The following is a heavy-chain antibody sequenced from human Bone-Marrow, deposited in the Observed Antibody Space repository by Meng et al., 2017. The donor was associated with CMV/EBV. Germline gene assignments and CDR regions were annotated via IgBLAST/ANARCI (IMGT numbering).Heavy chain of an antibody. Sequence: GESLKISCAASGFTFSSYWMSWVRQATGKGLEWVANIKQDGSEKYYVDSVKGGFTISRDNAKNSLYLQMNSLRAEDTAVYYCAREYYYCSSTSCPYWYFDLWGRGTLVTVSS. J-gene: IGHJ2*01. D-gene: IGHD2-2*01. CDR2: IKQDGSEK. V-gene: IGHV3-7*01. CDR1: GFTFSSYW. CDR3: AREYYYCSSTSCPYWYFDL.